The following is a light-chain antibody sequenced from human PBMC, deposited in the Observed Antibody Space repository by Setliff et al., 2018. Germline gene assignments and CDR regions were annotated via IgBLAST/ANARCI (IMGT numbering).Light chain of an antibody. CDR2: EVS. CDR1: SSDVGYYNY. V-gene: IGLV2-14*01. CDR3: SSYTSSSTRV. Sequence: ALAQPASVSGSPGQSITISCTGTSSDVGYYNYVSWYQQHPGKAPKLMIYEVSNRPSGASNRFSGSKSGNTASPTISGLQAEDEADYYCSSYTSSSTRVFGTGTKVTVL. J-gene: IGLJ1*01.